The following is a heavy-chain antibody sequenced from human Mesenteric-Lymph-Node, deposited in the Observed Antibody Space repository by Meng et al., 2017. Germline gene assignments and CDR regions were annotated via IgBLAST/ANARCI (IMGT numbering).Heavy chain of an antibody. J-gene: IGHJ4*02. Sequence: GGSLRLSCAVSGFTFSDHYMDWVRQAPGKGLEWVGRSRNKANSYTIEYAASVKGRFTISRDNAKNSLYLQMNSLRVEGMALYYCVKGGQSNPYYFDYWGQGTLVTVSS. CDR2: SRNKANSYTI. D-gene: IGHD3-16*01. CDR1: GFTFSDHY. CDR3: VKGGQSNPYYFDY. V-gene: IGHV3-72*01.